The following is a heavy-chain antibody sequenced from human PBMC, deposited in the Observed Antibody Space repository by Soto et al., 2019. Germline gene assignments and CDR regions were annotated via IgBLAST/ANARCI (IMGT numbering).Heavy chain of an antibody. J-gene: IGHJ4*02. V-gene: IGHV4-31*03. CDR1: GGSISSGGYY. Sequence: SETLSLTCTVSGGSISSGGYYWSWIRQHPGKGLEWIGYIYYSGSTYYNPSLKSRVTISVDTSKNQFSLYLQMNSLRAEDTALYYCAKDGEYSSAWYYFDYWGQGTLVTVSS. CDR3: AKDGEYSSAWYYFDY. CDR2: IYYSGST. D-gene: IGHD6-19*01.